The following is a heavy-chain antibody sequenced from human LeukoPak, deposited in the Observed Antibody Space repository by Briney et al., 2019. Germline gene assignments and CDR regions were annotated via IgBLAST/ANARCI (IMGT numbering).Heavy chain of an antibody. J-gene: IGHJ4*02. CDR2: LSASGGST. D-gene: IGHD4-23*01. V-gene: IGHV3-23*01. CDR1: GFTFTTYA. CDR3: AKDITRYGGNAVDY. Sequence: GGSLRLSCAGAGFTFTTYAMSWVRQAPGKGLEWVSGLSASGGSTYYADSVKGRFTISRDNSKNTLYLQMNSLRAEDTAVYYCAKDITRYGGNAVDYWGQGTLVTVSS.